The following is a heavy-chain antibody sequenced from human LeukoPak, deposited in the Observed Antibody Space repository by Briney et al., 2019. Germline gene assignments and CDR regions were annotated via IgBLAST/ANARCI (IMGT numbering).Heavy chain of an antibody. CDR1: GGSISSYY. CDR3: ARLRSYGTSYYYYYYGMDV. CDR2: IYYSGST. Sequence: PSENLSLTCTVSGGSISSYYWSWIRQPPGKGLEWIGYIYYSGSTNYNPSLKSRVTISVDTSKNQFSLKLSSVTAADTAVYYCARLRSYGTSYYYYYYGMDVWGQGTTVTVSS. V-gene: IGHV4-59*08. J-gene: IGHJ6*02. D-gene: IGHD5-18*01.